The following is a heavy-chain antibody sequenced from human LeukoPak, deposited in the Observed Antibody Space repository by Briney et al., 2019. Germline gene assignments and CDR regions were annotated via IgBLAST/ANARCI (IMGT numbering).Heavy chain of an antibody. J-gene: IGHJ4*02. Sequence: WASVKVSCKASGGTFSSYAISWVRQAPGQGLEWMGRIIPILGIANYAQKFQGRATITADRSTSTAYMELSSLRSEDTAVYYCARGANYYDSSGSLLRYFDYWGQGTLVTVSS. CDR3: ARGANYYDSSGSLLRYFDY. CDR2: IIPILGIA. V-gene: IGHV1-69*04. D-gene: IGHD3-22*01. CDR1: GGTFSSYA.